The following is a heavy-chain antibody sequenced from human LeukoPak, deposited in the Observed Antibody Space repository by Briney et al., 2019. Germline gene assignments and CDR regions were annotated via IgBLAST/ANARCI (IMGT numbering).Heavy chain of an antibody. D-gene: IGHD3-3*01. J-gene: IGHJ4*02. CDR3: ARRYYDFWSGYAR. V-gene: IGHV4-34*01. CDR2: INHSGST. CDR1: GGSFSGYY. Sequence: SETLSLTCAVYGGSFSGYYWSWIREPPGKGLEWIGEINHSGSTNYNPSLKSRVTISVDTSKNQFSLKLSSVTAADTAVYYCARRYYDFWSGYARWGQGTLVTVSS.